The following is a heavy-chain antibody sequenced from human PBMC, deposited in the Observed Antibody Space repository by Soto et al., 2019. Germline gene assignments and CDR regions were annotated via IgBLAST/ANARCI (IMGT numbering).Heavy chain of an antibody. Sequence: SETLSLTCAVYGGSFSGYYWSWIRQPPGKGLEWIGEINHSGSTNYNPSLKSRVTISVDTSKNQFSLKLSSVTAADTAVYYRARVFRGWLQSGYFDYWGQGTLVTVSS. J-gene: IGHJ4*02. V-gene: IGHV4-34*01. CDR1: GGSFSGYY. CDR3: ARVFRGWLQSGYFDY. CDR2: INHSGST. D-gene: IGHD3-10*01.